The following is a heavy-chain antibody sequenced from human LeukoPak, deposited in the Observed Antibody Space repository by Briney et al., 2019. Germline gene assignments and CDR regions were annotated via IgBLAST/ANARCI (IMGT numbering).Heavy chain of an antibody. CDR3: AREGGPQSLRGTFDP. D-gene: IGHD1-1*01. CDR1: GGSISSSSYY. J-gene: IGHJ5*02. Sequence: PSETLSLTCTVSGGSISSSSYYWGWIRQPPGKGLEWIGSIYYSGSTYYNPSLKSRVTMSVDKSKNQFSLNLSSVTAADTAVYYCAREGGPQSLRGTFDPWGQGALVTVSS. V-gene: IGHV4-39*07. CDR2: IYYSGST.